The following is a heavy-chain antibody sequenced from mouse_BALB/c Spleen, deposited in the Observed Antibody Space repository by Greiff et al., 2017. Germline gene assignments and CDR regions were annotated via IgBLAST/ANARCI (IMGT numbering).Heavy chain of an antibody. Sequence: VQLQESGPDLVAPSQSLSITCTVSGFSLTSYGVHWVRQPPGKGLEWLVVIWSDGSTTYNSALKSRLSISKDNSKSQVFLKMNSLQTDDTAMYYCARHHSTGYYAMDYWGQGTSVTVSS. CDR1: GFSLTSYG. CDR3: ARHHSTGYYAMDY. CDR2: IWSDGST. D-gene: IGHD4-1*02. V-gene: IGHV2-6-2*01. J-gene: IGHJ4*01.